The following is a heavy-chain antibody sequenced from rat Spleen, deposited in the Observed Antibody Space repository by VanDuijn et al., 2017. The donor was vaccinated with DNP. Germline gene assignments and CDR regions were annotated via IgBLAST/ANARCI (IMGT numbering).Heavy chain of an antibody. D-gene: IGHD1-12*02. CDR1: GYSITSNY. CDR2: ISYSGST. CDR3: AMVYYDGTYYPNWYFDF. Sequence: EVQLQESGPGLVKPSQSLSLTCSVTGYSITSNYWAWIRKFPGNKMEWMGYISYSGSTGYNPSLRSRISITRDTSKRQFFLQLNSVTTEDTATYYCAMVYYDGTYYPNWYFDFWGPGTTVTVSS. J-gene: IGHJ1*01. V-gene: IGHV3-1*01.